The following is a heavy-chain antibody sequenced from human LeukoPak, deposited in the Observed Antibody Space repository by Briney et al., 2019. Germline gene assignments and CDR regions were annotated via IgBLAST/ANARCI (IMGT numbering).Heavy chain of an antibody. V-gene: IGHV3-30-3*01. Sequence: QSGGSLRLSCAASGFTFSSYAMHWVRQAPGKGLEWVAVISYDGSNKYYADSVKGRFTISRDNAKNSVYLQMHSLRVEDTAVYYCARVLGLKGFDPWGQGTLVTVSS. J-gene: IGHJ5*02. CDR3: ARVLGLKGFDP. CDR2: ISYDGSNK. D-gene: IGHD7-27*01. CDR1: GFTFSSYA.